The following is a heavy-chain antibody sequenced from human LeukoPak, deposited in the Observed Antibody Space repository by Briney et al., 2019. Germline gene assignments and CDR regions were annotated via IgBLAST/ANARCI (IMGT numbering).Heavy chain of an antibody. D-gene: IGHD1-26*01. CDR3: ASFSGTSRFEY. V-gene: IGHV4-59*01. J-gene: IGHJ4*02. Sequence: PSETLSLTCTVSGGSISWYYWSWIRQPPGKGLEWIGYIYYTGSTNYNPSLKSRVTISVDTPRDDCSLKLTSVTAADTAVYYCASFSGTSRFEYWGQGILVTVSS. CDR2: IYYTGST. CDR1: GGSISWYY.